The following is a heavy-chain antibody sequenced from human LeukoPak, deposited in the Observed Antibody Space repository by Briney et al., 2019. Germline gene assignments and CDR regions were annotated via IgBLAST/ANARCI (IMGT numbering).Heavy chain of an antibody. J-gene: IGHJ4*02. D-gene: IGHD6-25*01. V-gene: IGHV3-73*01. CDR3: TRMGSIAAGGDY. CDR2: IRSKANSYAT. CDR1: GFTFSNAW. Sequence: GGSLRLSCAASGFTFSNAWMSWVRQASGKGLEWVGRIRSKANSYATAYAASVKGRFTISRDDSKNTAYLQMNSLKTEDTAVYYCTRMGSIAAGGDYWGQGTLVTVSS.